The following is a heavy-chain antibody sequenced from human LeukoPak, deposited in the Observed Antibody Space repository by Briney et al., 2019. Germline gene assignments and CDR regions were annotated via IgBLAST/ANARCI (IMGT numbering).Heavy chain of an antibody. CDR3: ARETYSYGYYYMDV. D-gene: IGHD3-10*01. V-gene: IGHV3-30*02. CDR1: GFTFSSYG. J-gene: IGHJ6*03. Sequence: GGSLRLSCAASGFTFSSYGMHWVRQAPGKGLEWVAFIWYDGSNKYYADSVKGRFTISRDNSKNTLYLQMNSLRAEDTAVYYCARETYSYGYYYMDVWGKGTTVIVSS. CDR2: IWYDGSNK.